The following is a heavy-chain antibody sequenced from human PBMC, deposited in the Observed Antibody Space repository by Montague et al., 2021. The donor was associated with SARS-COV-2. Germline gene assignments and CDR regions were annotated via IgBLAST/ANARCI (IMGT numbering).Heavy chain of an antibody. CDR3: VATYNGNWYYFDY. D-gene: IGHD6-13*01. V-gene: IGHV4-39*01. Sequence: SETLCLTCSVSGGSFSSGDSYWGWLRQAPGKGLEWIGDLHYAGSAYYNPSLRSRVTISADTSKNQFSLKLNSVTAADTAVYYCVATYNGNWYYFDYWGQGTLVTVSS. J-gene: IGHJ4*02. CDR2: LHYAGSA. CDR1: GGSFSSGDSY.